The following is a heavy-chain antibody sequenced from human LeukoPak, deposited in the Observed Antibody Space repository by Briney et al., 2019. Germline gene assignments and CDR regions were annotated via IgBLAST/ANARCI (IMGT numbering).Heavy chain of an antibody. CDR3: AREYSSGWYDY. D-gene: IGHD6-19*01. CDR1: GFSVSNYY. Sequence: PGGSLRLSCAGSGFSVSNYYMSWVRQAPGKGLEWVANIKQDGSEKYYVDSVKGRFTISRDNAKNSLYLQMNSLRAEDTAVYYCAREYSSGWYDYWGQGTLVTVSS. J-gene: IGHJ4*02. CDR2: IKQDGSEK. V-gene: IGHV3-7*01.